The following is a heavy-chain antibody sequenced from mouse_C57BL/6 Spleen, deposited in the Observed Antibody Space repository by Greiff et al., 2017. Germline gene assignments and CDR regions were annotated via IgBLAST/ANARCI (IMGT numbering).Heavy chain of an antibody. CDR3: ARWDYLYYGSSDEGY. D-gene: IGHD1-1*01. CDR2: IYPGDGDT. V-gene: IGHV1-82*01. Sequence: QVQLQQSGPELVKPGASVKISCKASGYAFSSSWMNWVKQRPGKGLEWIGRIYPGDGDTNYNGKFKGKATLTADKSSSTAYMQLSSLTSEDSAVYFCARWDYLYYGSSDEGYWGQGTTLTVAS. CDR1: GYAFSSSW. J-gene: IGHJ2*01.